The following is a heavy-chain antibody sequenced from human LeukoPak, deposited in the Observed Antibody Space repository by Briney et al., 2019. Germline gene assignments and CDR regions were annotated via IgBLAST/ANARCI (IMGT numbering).Heavy chain of an antibody. D-gene: IGHD6-13*01. J-gene: IGHJ4*02. Sequence: PGGCLRLSCAASGFTFRTDWMNSVRDAPGKGLVWVSRIESEGSSTSYTDSVKGRFTISRDNAANTLYLQMNSLRAEDTAVYYCARGSWSAAGTRIDYWGQGTLVAVSS. CDR3: ARGSWSAAGTRIDY. CDR1: GFTFRTDW. V-gene: IGHV3-74*01. CDR2: IESEGSST.